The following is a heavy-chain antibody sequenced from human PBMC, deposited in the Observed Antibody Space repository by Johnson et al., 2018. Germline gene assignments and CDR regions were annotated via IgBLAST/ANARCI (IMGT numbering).Heavy chain of an antibody. CDR2: IKSKTDGGTT. V-gene: IGHV3-15*07. CDR3: TTGTQRGDLAYYYYYYSMDV. D-gene: IGHD7-27*01. Sequence: EVQLVQSGGGLVKPGGSLRLSCAASGFTFSNAWMNWVRQAPGKGLEWVGRIKSKTDGGTTDYAAPVKGRFTISRDDSKNTLYLQMNSLKTEDTAVYYCTTGTQRGDLAYYYYYYSMDVWGKGTTVTVSS. CDR1: GFTFSNAW. J-gene: IGHJ6*03.